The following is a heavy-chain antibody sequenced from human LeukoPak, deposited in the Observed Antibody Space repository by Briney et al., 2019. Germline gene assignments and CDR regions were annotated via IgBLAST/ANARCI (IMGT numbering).Heavy chain of an antibody. CDR2: INPNSGGT. V-gene: IGHV1-2*02. Sequence: GGSLRLSCAASGFTFSSYGMHWVRQAPGQGLEWMGWINPNSGGTNYAQKFQGRVTMTRDTSISTAYMELSRLRSDDTAVYYCAGGEWELINWGQGTLVTVSS. CDR1: GFTFSSYG. D-gene: IGHD1-26*01. CDR3: AGGEWELIN. J-gene: IGHJ4*02.